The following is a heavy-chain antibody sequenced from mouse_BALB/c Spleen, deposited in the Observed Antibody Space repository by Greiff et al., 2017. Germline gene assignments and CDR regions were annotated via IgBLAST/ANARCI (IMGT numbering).Heavy chain of an antibody. D-gene: IGHD1-1*02. CDR3: ARSYYGNYIDY. V-gene: IGHV3-2*02. J-gene: IGHJ2*01. Sequence: EVKLVESGPGLVKPSQSLSLTCTVTGYSITSDYAWNWIRQFPGNKLEWMGYISYSGSTSYNPSLKSRISITRDTSKNQFFLQLNSVTTEDTATYYCARSYYGNYIDYWGQGTTLTVSS. CDR1: GYSITSDYA. CDR2: ISYSGST.